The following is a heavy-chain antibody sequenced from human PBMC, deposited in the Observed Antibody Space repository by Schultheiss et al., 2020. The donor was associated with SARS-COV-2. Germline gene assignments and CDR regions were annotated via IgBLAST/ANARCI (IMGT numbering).Heavy chain of an antibody. CDR3: ARGHYDFWSGYYIDY. V-gene: IGHV4-34*01. D-gene: IGHD3-3*01. CDR2: INHSGST. J-gene: IGHJ4*02. CDR1: GGSFSGYY. Sequence: SETLSLTCAVYGGSFSGYYWNWIRQPPGKGLEWIGEINHSGSTNYNPSLKSRVTISVDTSKNQFSLKLSSVTAADTAVYYCARGHYDFWSGYYIDYWGQGTLVTISS.